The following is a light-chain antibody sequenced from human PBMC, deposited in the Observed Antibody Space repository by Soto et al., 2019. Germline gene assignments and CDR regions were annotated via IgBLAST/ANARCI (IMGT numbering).Light chain of an antibody. V-gene: IGKV1-5*01. CDR1: QSIGRW. CDR3: QQYSTLPHT. J-gene: IGKJ2*01. Sequence: DIQMTQSPSTLSASVGDRVTITCRASQSIGRWLAWYQQKPGKAPRLLIYDVSSLESGVPSRFSGSGSGTDFTLTISRLEPEDFVVYFCQQYSTLPHTFGHGTKLEVK. CDR2: DVS.